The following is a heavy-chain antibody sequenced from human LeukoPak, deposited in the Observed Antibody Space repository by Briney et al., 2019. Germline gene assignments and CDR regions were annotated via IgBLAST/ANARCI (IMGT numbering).Heavy chain of an antibody. V-gene: IGHV4-34*01. D-gene: IGHD3/OR15-3a*01. J-gene: IGHJ4*02. CDR3: ARGVKLRTGYTGFDY. CDR2: INHSGST. Sequence: SETLSLTCAVYGGSFSGYYWSWIRQHPGKGLEWIGEINHSGSTNYNPSLKSRVTISVDTSKNQFSLKLSSVTAADTAVYYCARGVKLRTGYTGFDYWGQGTLVTVSS. CDR1: GGSFSGYY.